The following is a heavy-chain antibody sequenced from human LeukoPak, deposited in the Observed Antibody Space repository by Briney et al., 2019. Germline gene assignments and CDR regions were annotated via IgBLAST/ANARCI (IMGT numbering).Heavy chain of an antibody. J-gene: IGHJ4*02. Sequence: LAGGSLRLSCAASGFTFSSYWMHWVRQAPGKGLVWVSRINSDGSSTSYADSLKGRFTISRDNAKNTLYLQMNSLRAEDTAVYYCARGVAGYCTNGVCYPLDYWGQGTLVTVSS. CDR1: GFTFSSYW. CDR2: INSDGSST. V-gene: IGHV3-74*01. CDR3: ARGVAGYCTNGVCYPLDY. D-gene: IGHD2-8*01.